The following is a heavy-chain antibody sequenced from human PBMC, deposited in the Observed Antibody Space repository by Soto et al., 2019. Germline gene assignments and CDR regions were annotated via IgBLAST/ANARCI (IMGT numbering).Heavy chain of an antibody. CDR3: VRLLDPLKYFDWMSHDF. V-gene: IGHV4-39*01. D-gene: IGHD3-9*01. CDR1: GIAINNDNYH. J-gene: IGHJ4*02. Sequence: SSETLSLTCTVSGIAINNDNYHWGWIRQPPGKGMEWIGSIFYTGNTYYKSSLESRITISVDTSKNQFSLNLRSVTAADTAVYYCVRLLDPLKYFDWMSHDFWGQGTQVTVSS. CDR2: IFYTGNT.